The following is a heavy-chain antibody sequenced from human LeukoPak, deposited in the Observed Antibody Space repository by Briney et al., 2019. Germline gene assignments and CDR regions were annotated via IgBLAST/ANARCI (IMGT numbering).Heavy chain of an antibody. CDR2: INPNSGGT. CDR1: GYTFTGYY. V-gene: IGHV1-2*02. CDR3: ARVQGITIFGVVTTGNDAFDM. D-gene: IGHD3-3*01. J-gene: IGHJ3*02. Sequence: AASVKVSCKASGYTFTGYYMHWVRQAPGQGPEWMGWINPNSGGTNYAQKFQGRVTMTRDTSISTAYMELSRLRSDDTAVYYCARVQGITIFGVVTTGNDAFDMWGPGTMVTVSS.